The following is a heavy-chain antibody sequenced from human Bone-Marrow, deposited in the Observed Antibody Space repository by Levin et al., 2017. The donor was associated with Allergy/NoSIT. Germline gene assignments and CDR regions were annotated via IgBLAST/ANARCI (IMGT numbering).Heavy chain of an antibody. CDR3: ARDTGDY. CDR2: ISHRGST. J-gene: IGHJ4*02. V-gene: IGHV4-34*01. CDR1: GGSFSGYY. D-gene: IGHD2-8*02. Sequence: SETLSLTCGVYGGSFSGYYWTWIRQPPGKGLEWIGEISHRGSTNYNPSLKSRVTISLDMSKNHFSLNLTSVTAADTAVYYCARDTGDYWGQGTLVTVSS.